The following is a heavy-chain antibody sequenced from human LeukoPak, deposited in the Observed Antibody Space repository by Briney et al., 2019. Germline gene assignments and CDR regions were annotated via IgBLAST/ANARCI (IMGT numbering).Heavy chain of an antibody. V-gene: IGHV1-2*02. J-gene: IGHJ5*02. CDR3: ARGFLVRYFGGHNWFDP. D-gene: IGHD3-9*01. CDR1: GYTFTGYY. CDR2: INPNSGGT. Sequence: ASVKVSCKASGYTFTGYYMHWVRQAPGQGLEWMGWINPNSGGTNYAQKFQGRVTMTRDTSISTAYMELSRLRSDDTAVYYCARGFLVRYFGGHNWFDPWGQGTLVIVSS.